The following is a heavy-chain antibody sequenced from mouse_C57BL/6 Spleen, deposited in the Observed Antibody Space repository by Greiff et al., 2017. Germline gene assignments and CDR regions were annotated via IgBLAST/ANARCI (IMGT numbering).Heavy chain of an antibody. V-gene: IGHV1-9*01. CDR2: ILPGSGST. Sequence: QVQLQQSGAELMKPGASVKLSCKATGYTFTGYWIEWVKQRPGHGLEWIGEILPGSGSTNYNEKFKGKATFTADTSSNTAYMQLSSLTTEDSAIYYCASYGNFGGYAMDYWGQGTSVTVSS. CDR1: GYTFTGYW. CDR3: ASYGNFGGYAMDY. D-gene: IGHD2-1*01. J-gene: IGHJ4*01.